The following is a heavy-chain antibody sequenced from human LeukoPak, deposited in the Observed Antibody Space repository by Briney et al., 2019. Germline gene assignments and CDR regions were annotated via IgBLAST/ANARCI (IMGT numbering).Heavy chain of an antibody. Sequence: GGSLRLSCAASGFTFSSYWLSWVRQAPGKGLEWVANIKQDGSETYYVDSVKGRFTISRDNLKNSLYLQMNSMGDECTAVYCWGRRVTSSSWAHFDYWVQGALVTVSS. V-gene: IGHV3-7*05. J-gene: IGHJ4*02. CDR3: GRRVTSSSWAHFDY. CDR2: IKQDGSET. CDR1: GFTFSSYW. D-gene: IGHD6-13*01.